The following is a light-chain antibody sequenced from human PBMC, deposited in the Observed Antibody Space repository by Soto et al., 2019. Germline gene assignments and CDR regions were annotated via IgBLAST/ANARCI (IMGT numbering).Light chain of an antibody. CDR2: EVS. Sequence: QSALTQPASVSGSPGQSITISCTGTSSDFGGYNYVSWYQQHPGKAPKLMIYEVSNRPSGVSNRFSGSKSGNMASLTISGLQAEDEADHYCSSYTSSSTPVVFGGGTKLTVL. V-gene: IGLV2-14*01. J-gene: IGLJ2*01. CDR1: SSDFGGYNY. CDR3: SSYTSSSTPVV.